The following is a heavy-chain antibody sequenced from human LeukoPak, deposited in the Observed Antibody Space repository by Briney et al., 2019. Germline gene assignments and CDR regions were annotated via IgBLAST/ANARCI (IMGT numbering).Heavy chain of an antibody. J-gene: IGHJ4*02. D-gene: IGHD3-22*01. Sequence: GGSLRLSYAASGFTFSRYAMHWVRQAPGKGLEYVSAISSDGSSTYYANAVKGRFTISRDNSKNTLYLQMGSLRAEDMAVYYCARRESSGHYDYWGQGTLVTVSS. CDR2: ISSDGSST. CDR1: GFTFSRYA. V-gene: IGHV3-64*01. CDR3: ARRESSGHYDY.